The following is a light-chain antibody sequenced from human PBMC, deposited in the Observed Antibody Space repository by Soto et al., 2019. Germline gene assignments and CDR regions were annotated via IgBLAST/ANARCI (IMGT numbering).Light chain of an antibody. CDR1: SSNIGNNY. V-gene: IGLV1-51*01. J-gene: IGLJ2*01. Sequence: QSVLTQPASVSAAPGQKVTISCSGSSSNIGNNYVSWYQQLPGTAPKLLIYENDRRPSGIPDLFSGSKSATSATLGITGLQTGDEGDYYCGVWDSSLSACLFGGGTQLTVL. CDR2: END. CDR3: GVWDSSLSACL.